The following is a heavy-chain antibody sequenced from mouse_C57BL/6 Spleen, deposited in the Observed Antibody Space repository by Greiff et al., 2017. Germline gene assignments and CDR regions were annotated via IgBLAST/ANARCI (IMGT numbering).Heavy chain of an antibody. Sequence: ESGPELVKPGASVKISCKASGYAFSSSWMNWVKQRPGKGLEWIGRIYPGDGDTNYNGKFKGKATLTADKSSSTAYLQLSSLTSEDSAVYFCARGCNYVEYYFDYWGQGTTLTVSS. V-gene: IGHV1-82*01. CDR3: ARGCNYVEYYFDY. J-gene: IGHJ2*01. D-gene: IGHD2-1*01. CDR2: IYPGDGDT. CDR1: GYAFSSSW.